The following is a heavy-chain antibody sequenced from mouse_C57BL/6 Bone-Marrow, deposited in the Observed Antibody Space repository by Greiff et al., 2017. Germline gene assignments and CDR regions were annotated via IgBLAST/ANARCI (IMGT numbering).Heavy chain of an antibody. D-gene: IGHD2-5*01. CDR2: ISNLAYSI. V-gene: IGHV5-15*01. Sequence: EVKVVESGGGLVQPGGSLKLSCAASGFTFSDYGMAWVRQAPRQGPEWVAFISNLAYSIYYADTVTGRFTISRENAKNTLYLEMSSLRSEDTAMYYCARADDSNYVFYAMDYWGQGTSVTVSS. CDR1: GFTFSDYG. J-gene: IGHJ4*01. CDR3: ARADDSNYVFYAMDY.